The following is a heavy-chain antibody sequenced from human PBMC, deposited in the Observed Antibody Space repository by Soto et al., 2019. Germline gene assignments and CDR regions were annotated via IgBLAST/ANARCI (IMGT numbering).Heavy chain of an antibody. CDR1: GFTFRNYP. V-gene: IGHV3-23*01. D-gene: IGHD2-2*01. J-gene: IGHJ4*02. CDR3: AKGGLLPRANRWF. Sequence: GGSLRLSCAASGFTFRNYPMTWVRQAPGKGLDWVSTISGSGVGTYYPDSVKGRVTISRDNSKNTLYLQINSLRAEDTAVYYCAKGGLLPRANRWFWGQGTLVTVSS. CDR2: ISGSGVGT.